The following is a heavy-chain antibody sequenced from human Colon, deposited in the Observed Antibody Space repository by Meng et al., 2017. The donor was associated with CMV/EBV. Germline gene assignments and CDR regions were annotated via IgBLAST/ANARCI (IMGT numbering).Heavy chain of an antibody. V-gene: IGHV3-30-3*01. Sequence: GESLKISCEASGFPFGNFAMHWVRQVPGKGLDWVALISKDGDIKYYADSVRGRFSISRDNSKNTMYLEMNSLRADDTAVFSCARGGVGSYIRKVAGYYGMDVWGQGTTVTVSS. J-gene: IGHJ6*02. D-gene: IGHD3-3*02. CDR2: ISKDGDIK. CDR1: GFPFGNFA. CDR3: ARGGVGSYIRKVAGYYGMDV.